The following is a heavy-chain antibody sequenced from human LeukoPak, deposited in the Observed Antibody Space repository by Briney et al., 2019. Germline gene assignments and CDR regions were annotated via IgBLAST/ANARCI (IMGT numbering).Heavy chain of an antibody. V-gene: IGHV3-30*04. CDR3: ARDRGGTNWFDP. D-gene: IGHD3/OR15-3a*01. J-gene: IGHJ5*02. Sequence: GGSLRLSCAGSGFAFSSYAMHWVRQAPGKGLEWVTLISYDGSDKYYADSVKGRFTISRDNSKNTLYLQMNSLRAEDTAVYYCARDRGGTNWFDPWGQGTLVTVSS. CDR1: GFAFSSYA. CDR2: ISYDGSDK.